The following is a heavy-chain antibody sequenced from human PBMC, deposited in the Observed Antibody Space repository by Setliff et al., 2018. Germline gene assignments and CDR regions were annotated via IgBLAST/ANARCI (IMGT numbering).Heavy chain of an antibody. D-gene: IGHD3-3*01. V-gene: IGHV4-61*09. CDR1: GDSISSGSYY. CDR2: FHTGGST. CDR3: ARAGPTVTFFRVLVISWFDP. J-gene: IGHJ5*02. Sequence: KPSETLSLTCTVSGDSISSGSYYWTWIRQPAGKGLEWIGHFHTGGSTNYNRSLRSRVSISVDTSKNQFSLKLSSVTAADTATYYCARAGPTVTFFRVLVISWFDPWGQGSLVTVSS.